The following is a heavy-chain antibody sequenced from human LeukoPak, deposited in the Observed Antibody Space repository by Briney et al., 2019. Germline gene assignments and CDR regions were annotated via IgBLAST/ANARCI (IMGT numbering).Heavy chain of an antibody. CDR2: IYYSGST. D-gene: IGHD1-14*01. CDR1: GGSISSYY. Sequence: SETLSLTCTVSGGSISSYYWSWIRQPPGKGLEWIGYIYYSGSTNYNPSLKSRVTISVDTSKNQFSLKLSSVTAADTAVYYFARGTVSEPLIPPTFDYWGQGTLVTVSS. V-gene: IGHV4-59*01. CDR3: ARGTVSEPLIPPTFDY. J-gene: IGHJ4*02.